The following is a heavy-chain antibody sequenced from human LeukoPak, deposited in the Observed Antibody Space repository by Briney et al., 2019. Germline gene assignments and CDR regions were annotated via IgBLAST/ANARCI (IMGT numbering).Heavy chain of an antibody. V-gene: IGHV5-51*01. CDR2: IYPGDSDT. D-gene: IGHD6-19*01. Sequence: GESLKISCKISGDRLTNNWIGWVRQMPGKGLEWMGIIYPGDSDTRYSPSFQGQVTISADKSISTAYLQWSSLKASDTAMYYCARRTGWYDDAFDIWGQGTMVTVSS. J-gene: IGHJ3*02. CDR3: ARRTGWYDDAFDI. CDR1: GDRLTNNW.